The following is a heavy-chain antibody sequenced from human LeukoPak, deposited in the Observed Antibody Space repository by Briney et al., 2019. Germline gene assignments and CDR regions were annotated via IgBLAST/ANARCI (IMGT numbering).Heavy chain of an antibody. J-gene: IGHJ3*02. Sequence: SQTLSLTCTVSGGSISSGSYYWSWIRQPAGKGLEWIGRIYTSGSTNYNPSLKSRVTISVDTSKNQFSLKLSSVTAADTAVYYCARNHPIRGAFDIWGQGTMVTVSS. D-gene: IGHD1-14*01. CDR2: IYTSGST. CDR1: GGSISSGSYY. V-gene: IGHV4-61*02. CDR3: ARNHPIRGAFDI.